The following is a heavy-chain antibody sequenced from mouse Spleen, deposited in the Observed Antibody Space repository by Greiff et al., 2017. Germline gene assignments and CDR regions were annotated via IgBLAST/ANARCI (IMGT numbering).Heavy chain of an antibody. CDR1: GYTFTSYW. Sequence: QVQLQQPGAELVMPGASVKLSCKASGYTFTSYWMHWVKQRPGQGLKWIGEIDPSDSYTNYNQKFKGKATLTVDKSSSTAYMQLSSLTSEDSAVYYCARYYLYYFDYWGQGTTLTVSS. CDR3: ARYYLYYFDY. CDR2: IDPSDSYT. V-gene: IGHV1-69*01. J-gene: IGHJ2*01. D-gene: IGHD1-1*02.